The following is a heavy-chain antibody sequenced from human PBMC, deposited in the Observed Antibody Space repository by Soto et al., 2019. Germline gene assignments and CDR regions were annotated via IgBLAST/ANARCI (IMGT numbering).Heavy chain of an antibody. D-gene: IGHD3-10*01. CDR3: ASGWFGELYYYYGMDV. Sequence: NLSITCAVSGGSISSGGYSWSWIRQPPGKGLEWVGYIYHSGSTYYNPSLKSRVTISVDRSKNQFSLKLSSVTAADTAVYYCASGWFGELYYYYGMDVWGQATTVTV. V-gene: IGHV4-30-2*01. CDR1: GGSISSGGYS. CDR2: IYHSGST. J-gene: IGHJ6*02.